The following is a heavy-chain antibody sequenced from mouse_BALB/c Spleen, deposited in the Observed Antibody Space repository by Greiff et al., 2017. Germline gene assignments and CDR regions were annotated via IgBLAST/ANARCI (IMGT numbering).Heavy chain of an antibody. Sequence: QVQLQQSGAELVRPGTSVKVSCKASGYAFTNYLIEWVKQRPGQGLEWIGVINPGSGGTNYNEKFKGKATLTADKSSSTACMQLSSLTSDDSAVYFCARRDYYGSRRYFDYGGQGTTLTVSS. V-gene: IGHV1-54*01. CDR1: GYAFTNYL. CDR3: ARRDYYGSRRYFDY. D-gene: IGHD1-1*01. J-gene: IGHJ2*01. CDR2: INPGSGGT.